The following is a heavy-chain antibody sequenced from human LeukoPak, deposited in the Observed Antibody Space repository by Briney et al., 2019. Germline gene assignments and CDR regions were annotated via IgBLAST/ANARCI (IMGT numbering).Heavy chain of an antibody. CDR2: VSSSGGNT. D-gene: IGHD3-10*01. CDR3: ARVGYYASGPFSYFDY. CDR1: GFTFRDSA. V-gene: IGHV3-23*01. J-gene: IGHJ4*02. Sequence: GGSLRLSCSASGFTFRDSAMTWVRQAPGKGLEWVSVVSSSGGNTYYPDSVKGRFSVSRDNAKNTLYLQMNSLSVEDTAVYYCARVGYYASGPFSYFDYWGQGTLVTVSS.